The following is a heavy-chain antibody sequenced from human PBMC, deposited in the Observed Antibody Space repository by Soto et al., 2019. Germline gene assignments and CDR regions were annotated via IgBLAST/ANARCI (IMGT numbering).Heavy chain of an antibody. D-gene: IGHD5-12*01. CDR2: IIPIFGTA. CDR3: ARDMGEMATITSGH. V-gene: IGHV1-69*13. Sequence: GASVKVSCKASGGTFSSYAISWVRQAPGQGLEWMGGIIPIFGTANYAQKFQGRVTITADESTSTAYMELSSLRSEDTAVYYCARDMGEMATITSGHWGQGTLVTVSS. CDR1: GGTFSSYA. J-gene: IGHJ4*02.